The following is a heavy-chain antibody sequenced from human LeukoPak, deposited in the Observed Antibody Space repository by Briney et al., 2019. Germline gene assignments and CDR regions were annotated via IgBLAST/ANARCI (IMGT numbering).Heavy chain of an antibody. J-gene: IGHJ6*02. CDR3: VKDVGRNYYYGMDV. Sequence: HPGGSLRLSCAASGFTFSSYSMNWVRQAPGKGLEWVSGISWNSGTVGYADSVKGRFTISRDNAKNSLYLQMNSLRAEDTALYYCVKDVGRNYYYGMDVWGQGTTVTVSS. CDR1: GFTFSSYS. CDR2: ISWNSGTV. V-gene: IGHV3-9*01.